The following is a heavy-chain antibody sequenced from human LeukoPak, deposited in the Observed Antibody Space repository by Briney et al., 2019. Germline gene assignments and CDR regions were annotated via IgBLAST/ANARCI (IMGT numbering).Heavy chain of an antibody. CDR3: AKGFYDSRLNSNPFDF. CDR2: IDSSGHT. Sequence: SETLSLTCTVSGTSIITSYWSWLRQFPGKGLEWIGFIDSSGHTDSNPSLSGRVTISIDTSKNQFFLRLTSVTAADTAVYYCAKGFYDSRLNSNPFDFWGRGTLVTVSS. J-gene: IGHJ4*02. CDR1: GTSIITSY. V-gene: IGHV4-4*09. D-gene: IGHD5/OR15-5a*01.